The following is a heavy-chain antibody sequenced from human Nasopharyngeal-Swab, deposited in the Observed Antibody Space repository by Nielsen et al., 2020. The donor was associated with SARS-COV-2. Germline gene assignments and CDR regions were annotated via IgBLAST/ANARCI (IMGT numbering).Heavy chain of an antibody. V-gene: IGHV4-31*03. CDR3: ASVRRTIFGVVSSFDY. Sequence: SETLSLTCTVSGGSISSGGYYWSWIRQHPGKGLEWIGYIYYSGSTYYSPSLKSRVTISVDTSKNQFSLKLSSVTAADTAVYYCASVRRTIFGVVSSFDYWGQGTLVTVSS. CDR2: IYYSGST. CDR1: GGSISSGGYY. J-gene: IGHJ4*02. D-gene: IGHD3-3*01.